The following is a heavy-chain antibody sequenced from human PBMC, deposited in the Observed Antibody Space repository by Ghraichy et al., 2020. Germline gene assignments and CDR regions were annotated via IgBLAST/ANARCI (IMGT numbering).Heavy chain of an antibody. V-gene: IGHV4-61*01. CDR2: IYYSGST. D-gene: IGHD4-11*01. Sequence: SETLSLTCTVSGGSVSSGSYYWSWIRQPPGKGLEWIGYIYYSGSTNYNPSLKSRVTISVDTSKNQFSLKLSSVTAADTAVYYCARFTVTYGMDVWGQGTTGNVSS. CDR3: ARFTVTYGMDV. CDR1: GGSVSSGSYY. J-gene: IGHJ6*02.